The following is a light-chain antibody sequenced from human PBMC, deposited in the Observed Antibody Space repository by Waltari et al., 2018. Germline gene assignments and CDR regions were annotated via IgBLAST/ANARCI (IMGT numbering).Light chain of an antibody. J-gene: IGLJ2*01. CDR3: SSQTLDGVVL. CDR1: GSGVGSSDF. Sequence: QSALTQPASVSGSPGQSITISCSGIGSGVGSSDFVFWFQLHPGKAPQVIIYDVTNRPAGVSDRFSASKSADTASLTISGLQPEDEGDYYCSSQTLDGVVLFGGGTKLTVL. V-gene: IGLV2-14*03. CDR2: DVT.